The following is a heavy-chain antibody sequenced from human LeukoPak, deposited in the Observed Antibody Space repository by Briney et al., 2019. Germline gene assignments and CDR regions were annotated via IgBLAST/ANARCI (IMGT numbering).Heavy chain of an antibody. Sequence: GGSLRLSCAASGFTFSSYAMSWVRQAPGKGLEWVSAISGSGGGTYYADSVKGRFTISRDNSKNTLYLQMNSLRAEDTAVYYCAKLGHDSSGYYPFDYWGQGTLVTVSS. V-gene: IGHV3-23*01. CDR3: AKLGHDSSGYYPFDY. J-gene: IGHJ4*02. D-gene: IGHD3-22*01. CDR1: GFTFSSYA. CDR2: ISGSGGGT.